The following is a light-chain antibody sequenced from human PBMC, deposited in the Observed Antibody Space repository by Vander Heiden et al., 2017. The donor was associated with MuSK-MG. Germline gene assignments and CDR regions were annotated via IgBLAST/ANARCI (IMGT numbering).Light chain of an antibody. CDR2: LGS. J-gene: IGKJ1*01. CDR3: RQGLQTPRT. CDR1: QCLLHTNGYNY. V-gene: IGKV2-28*01. Sequence: IVVTQSPLSLPVTPGGPASISCRSSQCLLHTNGYNYLAWYLQKPGQPPQLLIYLGSNRASGVPDRFSGSGSGTDFTLKISRVDAEDVTVYYCRQGLQTPRTFGQGTKVEVK.